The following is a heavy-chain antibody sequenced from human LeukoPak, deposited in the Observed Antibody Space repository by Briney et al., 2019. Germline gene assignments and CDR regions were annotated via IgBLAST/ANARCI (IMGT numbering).Heavy chain of an antibody. CDR1: GFTFTNYA. D-gene: IGHD4-17*01. CDR3: AKYRDYHFDF. Sequence: GGSLRLSCAASGFTFTNYAMGWVRQAPGKGLEWISDISGSGFTSYADSVKGRSTILRDNSKNTLYLQMNRLRDEDTALYYCAKYRDYHFDFWGQGTLVTVSS. J-gene: IGHJ4*02. CDR2: ISGSGFT. V-gene: IGHV3-23*01.